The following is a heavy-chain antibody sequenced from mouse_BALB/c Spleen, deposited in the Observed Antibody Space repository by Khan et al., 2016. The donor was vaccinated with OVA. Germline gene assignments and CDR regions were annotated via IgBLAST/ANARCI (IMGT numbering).Heavy chain of an antibody. Sequence: EVQLVESGPGLVKPSQSLSLTCTVTGYSITSDYAWNWIRQFPGNKLEWMGYISYSGSTSYNPSLQSRISITRDTSKNQFFLQLNSVTTEDTATYYCARSRYRYIFAYWGQGTLVTVSA. D-gene: IGHD2-14*01. CDR1: GYSITSDYA. J-gene: IGHJ3*01. V-gene: IGHV3-2*02. CDR2: ISYSGST. CDR3: ARSRYRYIFAY.